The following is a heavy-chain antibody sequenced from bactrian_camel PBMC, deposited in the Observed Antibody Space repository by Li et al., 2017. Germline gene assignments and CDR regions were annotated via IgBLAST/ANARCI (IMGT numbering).Heavy chain of an antibody. J-gene: IGHJ4*01. CDR1: GYTLGNNC. V-gene: IGHV3S1*01. CDR2: FHAGSGHT. Sequence: VQLVESGGGSVEAGGSLTLSCSVSGYTLGNNCMAWFRQIPGAEREGVAFFHAGSGHTDYGDSVRGRFTISQDNAKNTVDLQMSSLKPEDTAMYYCALSQRRWSFCTSHLPDFTNWGPGTQVTVS. CDR3: ALSQRRWSFCTSHLPDFTN. D-gene: IGHD2*01.